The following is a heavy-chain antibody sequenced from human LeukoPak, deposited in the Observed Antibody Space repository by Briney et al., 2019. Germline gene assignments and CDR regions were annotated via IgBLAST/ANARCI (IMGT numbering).Heavy chain of an antibody. CDR2: ISYGGSNK. Sequence: GRSLRLSCAASGFTFSSYAMHWVRQAPGKGLEWVAVISYGGSNKYYADSVKGRFTISRDDSKKTLYLQMNSLRAEDTAVYYCAREGQPYNWFDPWGQGTLVTVSS. J-gene: IGHJ5*02. CDR1: GFTFSSYA. CDR3: AREGQPYNWFDP. V-gene: IGHV3-30*01. D-gene: IGHD6-13*01.